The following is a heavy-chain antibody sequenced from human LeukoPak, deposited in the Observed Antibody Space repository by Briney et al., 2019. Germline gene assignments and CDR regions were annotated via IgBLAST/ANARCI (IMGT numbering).Heavy chain of an antibody. J-gene: IGHJ4*02. V-gene: IGHV3-23*01. D-gene: IGHD2-2*01. CDR1: GFTFSSYA. Sequence: PGGSLRLSCAASGFTFSSYAMSWVRQAPGKGLEWVSAISGSGGSTYYADSVKGRFTISRDNSKNTLYLHMYSLRAEDTAVYYCAKDRVGYCSSTSCLWPVDYWGQGTLVTVSS. CDR3: AKDRVGYCSSTSCLWPVDY. CDR2: ISGSGGST.